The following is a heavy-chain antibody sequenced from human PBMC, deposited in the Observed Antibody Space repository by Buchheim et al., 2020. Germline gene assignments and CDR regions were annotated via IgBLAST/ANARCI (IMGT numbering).Heavy chain of an antibody. J-gene: IGHJ4*02. D-gene: IGHD3-16*02. Sequence: EVQLVESGGGLVQPGGSLRLSCAASGFTFSSYEMNWVRQAPGKGLEWVSYISSSCSTIYYADSVKGRFTISRDNAKNSLSLQMNSLRAEDTAVYYCAREEGHYDYVWGSYRYTFPDHFDYWGQGTL. CDR1: GFTFSSYE. CDR2: ISSSCSTI. V-gene: IGHV3-48*03. CDR3: AREEGHYDYVWGSYRYTFPDHFDY.